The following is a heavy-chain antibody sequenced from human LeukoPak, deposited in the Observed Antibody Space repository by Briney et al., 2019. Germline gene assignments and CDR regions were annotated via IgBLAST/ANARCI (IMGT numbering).Heavy chain of an antibody. CDR2: ISGYNGNT. Sequence: GASVKVSCKASGYTFTNYGITWVRQAPGQGLEWMGWISGYNGNTNYAQKLQDRVTMTTDTSTSTAYMKLRSLRSDDTAVYYRARGVAGNFDYWGQGTLVTVSS. CDR3: ARGVAGNFDY. J-gene: IGHJ4*02. D-gene: IGHD6-19*01. CDR1: GYTFTNYG. V-gene: IGHV1-18*01.